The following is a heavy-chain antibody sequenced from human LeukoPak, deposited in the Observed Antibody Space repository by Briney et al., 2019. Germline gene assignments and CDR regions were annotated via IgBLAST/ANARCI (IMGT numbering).Heavy chain of an antibody. Sequence: GGSLRLSCAASGFTFSSYSMNWVRQAPGKGLEWVSSISSSSYIYYADSVKGRFTISRDNAKNSLYLQMNSLRAEDTAVYYCARARRDFWSGTNGQSDYWGQGTLVTVSS. D-gene: IGHD3-3*01. CDR2: ISSSSYI. V-gene: IGHV3-21*01. CDR1: GFTFSSYS. J-gene: IGHJ4*02. CDR3: ARARRDFWSGTNGQSDY.